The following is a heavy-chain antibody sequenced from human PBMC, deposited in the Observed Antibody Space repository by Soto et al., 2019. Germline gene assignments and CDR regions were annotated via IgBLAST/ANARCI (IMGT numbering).Heavy chain of an antibody. V-gene: IGHV4-59*08. D-gene: IGHD3-10*01. CDR3: ATQGFGKLHGLVDV. Sequence: QAQLQTSGPGLVKPSETLSLTCTVSSVSINSFTNHYCSWIRQPPGKGLEWVGYISKSGFTRYNPSLSSRFTLSVDTSKNQFSLTLSSVTAADTALYFCATQGFGKLHGLVDVWGQGTTVTVSS. CDR1: SVSINSFTNHY. CDR2: ISKSGFT. J-gene: IGHJ6*02.